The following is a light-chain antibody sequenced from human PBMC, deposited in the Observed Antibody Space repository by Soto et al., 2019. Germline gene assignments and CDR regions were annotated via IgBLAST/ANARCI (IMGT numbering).Light chain of an antibody. J-gene: IGKJ4*01. V-gene: IGKV3-15*01. CDR2: DAS. CDR3: EQYNNWHPLT. CDR1: QSVSSS. Sequence: EIVMTQSPATLSVSPGDRATLSCRASQSVSSSLAWYQQIPGQAPRLLIHDASTTATGIPATFGGSGSGTEFTLTISSLQSEDFAVYDCEQYNNWHPLTFGGGTKVEVK.